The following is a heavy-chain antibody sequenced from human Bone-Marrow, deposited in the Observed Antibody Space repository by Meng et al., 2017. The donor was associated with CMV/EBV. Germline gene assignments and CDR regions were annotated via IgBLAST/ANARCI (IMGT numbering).Heavy chain of an antibody. D-gene: IGHD3-3*01. Sequence: SVKVSCKASGGTFSSYAISWVRQAPGQGLEWMGGIIPIFGTANYAQKFQGRVTITTDESTSTAYMELSSLRSEDTAVYYCARDIHYDFWSGYYSNWFVPWGQGTLVTVSS. V-gene: IGHV1-69*05. J-gene: IGHJ5*02. CDR1: GGTFSSYA. CDR2: IIPIFGTA. CDR3: ARDIHYDFWSGYYSNWFVP.